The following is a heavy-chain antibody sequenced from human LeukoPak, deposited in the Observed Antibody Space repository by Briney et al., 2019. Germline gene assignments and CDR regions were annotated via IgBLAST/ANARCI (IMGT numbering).Heavy chain of an antibody. Sequence: ASVKVSCKASGYTFTGYYMHWVRQAPGQGLEWMGRINPNSGGTNYAQKFQGRVTMTRDTSISTAYMELSRPRSDDTAVYYCAREYTVTTIDYWGQGTLVTVSS. CDR1: GYTFTGYY. D-gene: IGHD4-17*01. V-gene: IGHV1-2*06. CDR3: AREYTVTTIDY. J-gene: IGHJ4*02. CDR2: INPNSGGT.